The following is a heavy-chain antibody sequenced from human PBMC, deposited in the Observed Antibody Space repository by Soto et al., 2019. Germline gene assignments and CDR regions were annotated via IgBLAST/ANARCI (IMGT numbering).Heavy chain of an antibody. Sequence: GGSLRLSCAASGFTFSSYAMSWFRQAPGKGLEWVSAISGSGGSTYYADYVKGRFTISRDNSKNTLYLQMNSLRAEDTAVYNFAKLNYYDRSDPRDYWGQGTFVTVSS. CDR1: GFTFSSYA. D-gene: IGHD3-22*01. CDR2: ISGSGGST. V-gene: IGHV3-23*01. CDR3: AKLNYYDRSDPRDY. J-gene: IGHJ4*02.